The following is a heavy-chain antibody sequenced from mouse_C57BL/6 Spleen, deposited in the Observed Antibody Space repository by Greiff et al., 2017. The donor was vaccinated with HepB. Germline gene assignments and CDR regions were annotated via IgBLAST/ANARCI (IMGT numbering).Heavy chain of an antibody. J-gene: IGHJ1*03. CDR2: ISSGSSTI. V-gene: IGHV5-17*01. CDR3: AWHHYYGSSYWYFDV. D-gene: IGHD1-1*01. CDR1: GFTFSDYG. Sequence: EVMLVESGGGLVKPGGSLKLSCAASGFTFSDYGMHWVRQAPEKGLEWVAYISSGSSTIYYADTVKGRFTISRDNAKNTLFLQMTSLRSEDTAMYYCAWHHYYGSSYWYFDVWGTGTTVTVSS.